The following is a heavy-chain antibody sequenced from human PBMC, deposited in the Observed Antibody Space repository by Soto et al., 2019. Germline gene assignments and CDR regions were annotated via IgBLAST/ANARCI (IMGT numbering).Heavy chain of an antibody. Sequence: ASVKVSCKVSGYTLTELSMHWVRQAPGKGLEWMGGFDPEDGGTIYAQKFQGRVTMTEDTSTDTAYMELSSLRSEDTAVYYCATDRYSRGDYYYGMDVWGQGTTVTVSS. V-gene: IGHV1-24*01. D-gene: IGHD6-13*01. CDR2: FDPEDGGT. CDR3: ATDRYSRGDYYYGMDV. CDR1: GYTLTELS. J-gene: IGHJ6*02.